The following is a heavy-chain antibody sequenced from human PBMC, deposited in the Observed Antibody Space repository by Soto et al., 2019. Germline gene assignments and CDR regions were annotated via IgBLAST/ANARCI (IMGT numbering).Heavy chain of an antibody. CDR2: ISWNGGNI. CDR1: GFNFSSYG. V-gene: IGHV3-33*01. J-gene: IGHJ6*02. Sequence: GGSLRLSCAASGFNFSSYGMHWVRQAPGKGLEWVAVISWNGGNICYADSVKGRFTISRDNTKNSSNLQINSLSAEDTGMYYCARGEYTSRSGMDVWGQGTTVTVSS. D-gene: IGHD1-1*01. CDR3: ARGEYTSRSGMDV.